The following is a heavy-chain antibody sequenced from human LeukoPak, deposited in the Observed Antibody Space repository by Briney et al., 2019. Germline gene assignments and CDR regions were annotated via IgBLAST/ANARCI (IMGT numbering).Heavy chain of an antibody. Sequence: GESLRLSCAASGFTFSSYAMSWVRQAPGKGLEWVSVISGSGSTTYYADSVKGRFTISRDNSKNTLYLQVNSLRAEDTAVYYCAKGGKWDVTPFDYWGQGTLVTVSS. J-gene: IGHJ4*02. CDR3: AKGGKWDVTPFDY. D-gene: IGHD1-26*01. CDR2: ISGSGSTT. V-gene: IGHV3-23*01. CDR1: GFTFSSYA.